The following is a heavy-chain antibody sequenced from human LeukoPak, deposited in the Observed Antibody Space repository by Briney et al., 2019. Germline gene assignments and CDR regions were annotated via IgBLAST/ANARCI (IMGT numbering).Heavy chain of an antibody. V-gene: IGHV3-74*01. CDR1: GFTFSNYW. CDR3: ARDLGPYYDTSDNWFDP. Sequence: PGRSLRLSCAAAGFTFSNYWMHWVRQAPGKGLVWVSRINSDGINTSYADSVKGRFTISRDNAKNTLNLQMNSLRAEDTAVYYCARDLGPYYDTSDNWFDPWGQGTLVTVSS. CDR2: INSDGINT. D-gene: IGHD3-22*01. J-gene: IGHJ5*02.